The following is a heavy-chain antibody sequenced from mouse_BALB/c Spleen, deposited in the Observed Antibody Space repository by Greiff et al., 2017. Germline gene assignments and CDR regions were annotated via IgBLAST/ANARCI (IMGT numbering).Heavy chain of an antibody. D-gene: IGHD1-3*01. Sequence: LQQSGAELVRPVTSVKVSCKASGYAFTNYLIEWVKQRPGQGLEWIGVINPGSGGTNYNEKFKGKATLTADKSSSTAYMQLSSLASDDSAVYFCARTKAWFAYWGQGTLVTVSA. CDR3: ARTKAWFAY. CDR2: INPGSGGT. V-gene: IGHV1-54*01. J-gene: IGHJ3*01. CDR1: GYAFTNYL.